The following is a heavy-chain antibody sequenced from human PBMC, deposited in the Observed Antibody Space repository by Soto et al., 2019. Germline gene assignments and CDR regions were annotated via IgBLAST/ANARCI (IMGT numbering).Heavy chain of an antibody. CDR2: IWYDGSNK. CDR1: GFTFSSYG. J-gene: IGHJ4*02. V-gene: IGHV3-33*01. D-gene: IGHD1-1*01. CDR3: ARVRPTPTSGGNGDY. Sequence: PGGSLRLSCAASGFTFSSYGMHWVRQAPGKGLEWVAVIWYDGSNKYYADSVKGRFTISRDNSKNTLYLQMNSLRAEDTAVYYCARVRPTPTSGGNGDYWGPGTLVTVSS.